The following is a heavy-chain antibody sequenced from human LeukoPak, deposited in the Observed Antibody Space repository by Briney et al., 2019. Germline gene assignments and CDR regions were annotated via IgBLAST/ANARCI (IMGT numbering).Heavy chain of an antibody. CDR1: GFNFNVHS. Sequence: GGSLRLSWAASGFNFNVHSMNWVRQAPGKGLEWISYITSNLVTIHYADSVRGRFTISRDNAQNSLYLHMNSLRVEDTAVYFCARSTHWYADYWGQGTRVTVSS. CDR3: ARSTHWYADY. J-gene: IGHJ4*02. D-gene: IGHD6-13*01. V-gene: IGHV3-48*01. CDR2: ITSNLVTI.